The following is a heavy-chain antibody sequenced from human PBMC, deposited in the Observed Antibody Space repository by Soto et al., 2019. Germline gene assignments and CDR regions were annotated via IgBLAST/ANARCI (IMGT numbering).Heavy chain of an antibody. CDR2: VDVGGGST. CDR3: AGASGPAAGGACEI. CDR1: GFTFSTHA. Sequence: EVQLLESGGGLVQPGGSLRLSCAASGFTFSTHAMIWVRQAPGKGLNWVSTVDVGGGSTYYTDSVEGRFTVSRDNSKNTVYLQLNSPSAYHTAIYLYAGASGPAAGGACEICGHGTMVTVSS. D-gene: IGHD6-25*01. J-gene: IGHJ3*02. V-gene: IGHV3-23*01.